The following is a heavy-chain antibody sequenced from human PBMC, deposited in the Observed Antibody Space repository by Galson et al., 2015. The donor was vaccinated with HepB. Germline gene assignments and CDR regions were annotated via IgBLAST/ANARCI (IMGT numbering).Heavy chain of an antibody. CDR1: GGSISHYY. J-gene: IGHJ6*02. D-gene: IGHD2-21*01. Sequence: ETLSLTCTVSGGSISHYYWRWMRQSPGKGLEWIGYIYYSGTTTYNPSLQSRVTMSLDTSNNQLSLKLSAVTAADTAVYYCARSDAGYCGYKCYYGMDVWGQGTTVTVSS. CDR3: ARSDAGYCGYKCYYGMDV. V-gene: IGHV4-59*12. CDR2: IYYSGTT.